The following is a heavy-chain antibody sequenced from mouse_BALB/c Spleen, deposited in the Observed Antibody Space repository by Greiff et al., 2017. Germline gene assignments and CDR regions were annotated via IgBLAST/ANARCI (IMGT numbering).Heavy chain of an antibody. J-gene: IGHJ3*01. CDR2: INSNGGST. V-gene: IGHV5-6-3*01. CDR1: GFTFSSYG. Sequence: EVQRVESGGGLVQPGGSLKLSCAASGFTFSSYGMSWVRQTPDKRLELVATINSNGGSTYYPDSVKGRFTISRDNAKNTLYLQMSSLKSEDTAMYYCAREDRYYGSSFFAYWGQGTLVTVSA. D-gene: IGHD1-1*01. CDR3: AREDRYYGSSFFAY.